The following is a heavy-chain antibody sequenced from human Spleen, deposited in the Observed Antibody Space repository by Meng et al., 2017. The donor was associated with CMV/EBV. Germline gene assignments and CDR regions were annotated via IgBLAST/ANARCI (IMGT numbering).Heavy chain of an antibody. D-gene: IGHD2-8*02. CDR3: ARGVLTKGMDV. CDR1: GFTFSSYS. J-gene: IGHJ6*02. CDR2: ISSSSSTI. V-gene: IGHV3-48*04. Sequence: GGSLRLSCAASGFTFSSYSMNWVRQAPGKGLEWVSYISSSSSTIYYADSVKGRFTISRDNAKNSLYLQMNSLRAEDTAVYYCARGVLTKGMDVWGQGTTVTVSS.